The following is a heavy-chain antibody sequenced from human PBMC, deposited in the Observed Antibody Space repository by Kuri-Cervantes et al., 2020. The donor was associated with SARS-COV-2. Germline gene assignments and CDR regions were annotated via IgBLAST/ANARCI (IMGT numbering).Heavy chain of an antibody. CDR1: GFTFSSYA. CDR3: ARGYSIDY. V-gene: IGHV3-23*01. D-gene: IGHD3-22*01. CDR2: ISGSGGST. Sequence: ETLSLTCAASGFTFSSYAMSWVRQAPGKGLEWVSAISGSGGSTYYADSVKGRFTISRNNSKNTLYLQMNSLRAEDTAVYYCARGYSIDYWGQGTLVTVSS. J-gene: IGHJ4*02.